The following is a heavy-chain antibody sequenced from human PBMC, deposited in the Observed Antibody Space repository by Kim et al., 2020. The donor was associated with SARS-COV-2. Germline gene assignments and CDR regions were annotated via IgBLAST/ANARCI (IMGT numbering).Heavy chain of an antibody. J-gene: IGHJ4*02. CDR2: PSGGST. D-gene: IGHD2-8*02. Sequence: PSGGSTSYAKKFQGRVTMNRDTSTSTVYMELSSLRSEDTAVYYCARVTGVGDYWGQGTLVTVSS. V-gene: IGHV1-46*01. CDR3: ARVTGVGDY.